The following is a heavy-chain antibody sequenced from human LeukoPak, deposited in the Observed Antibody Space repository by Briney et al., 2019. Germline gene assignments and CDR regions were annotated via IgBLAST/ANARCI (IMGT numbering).Heavy chain of an antibody. CDR1: GFPFSNYA. CDR3: AKGILSVNDY. D-gene: IGHD2-15*01. Sequence: GGSLRLSCAASGFPFSNYAMSCVRQAPGKGLEWVSVISGSGGSTYYADSVKGRFTISRDNSKNTLFLQMNSLRAEDTAVYYCAKGILSVNDYWGQGTLVTVSS. J-gene: IGHJ4*02. CDR2: ISGSGGST. V-gene: IGHV3-23*01.